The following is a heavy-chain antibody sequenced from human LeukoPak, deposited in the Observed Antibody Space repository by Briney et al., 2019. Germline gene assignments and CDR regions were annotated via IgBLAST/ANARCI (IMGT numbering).Heavy chain of an antibody. CDR3: AREGWGSSGETYYYGMDV. D-gene: IGHD3-10*01. CDR2: ISSSSSNI. CDR1: GFTFSSYS. V-gene: IGHV3-48*04. Sequence: GGSLRLSCAASGFTFSSYSMNWVRQAPGKGLEWVSYISSSSSNIYYADSVKGRFTISRDNAKNSLYLQMNSLRAADTAVHYCAREGWGSSGETYYYGMDVWGQGTTVTVSS. J-gene: IGHJ6*02.